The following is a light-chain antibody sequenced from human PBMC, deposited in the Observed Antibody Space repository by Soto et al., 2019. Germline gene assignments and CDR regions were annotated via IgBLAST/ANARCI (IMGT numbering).Light chain of an antibody. CDR2: GAS. CDR1: RSVSSNN. V-gene: IGKV3-20*01. J-gene: IGKJ5*01. CDR3: QQSGTSPRT. Sequence: VLTHSAGTLSLPPGERATLSCRGSRSVSSNNLAWYQQKLGRAPRLLISGASRRATGIPDRFSGSGSGTDFTLTITSLEPEDFAVYYCQQSGTSPRTFGQGTRLEIK.